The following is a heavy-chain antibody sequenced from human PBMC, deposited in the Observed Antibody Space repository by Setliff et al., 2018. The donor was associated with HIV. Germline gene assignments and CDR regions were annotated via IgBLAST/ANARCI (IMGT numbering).Heavy chain of an antibody. J-gene: IGHJ5*02. CDR3: ARRLPIAWADYGPAGYFDP. CDR2: IYYSGST. V-gene: IGHV4-39*01. CDR1: GGTISNSYYY. D-gene: IGHD4-17*01. Sequence: PSETLSLTCTVSGGTISNSYYYWGWIRQSPGKGLEWIGNIYYSGSTYFNPSLRNRVSISVDTSRNQFSLKLRSVTAADTALYYCARRLPIAWADYGPAGYFDPWGQGTLVTVSS.